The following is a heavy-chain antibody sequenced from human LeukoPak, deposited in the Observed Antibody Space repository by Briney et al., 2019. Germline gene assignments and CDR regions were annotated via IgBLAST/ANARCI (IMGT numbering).Heavy chain of an antibody. Sequence: GGSLRLSCAASGFTFSSYWMSWVRQAPGKGLEWVADIKEDESEKYYVDSVKGRFTISRDNSKNTLYLQMNSLRAEDTAVYYCAHGNYYGSVWYYMDVWGKGTTVTVSS. J-gene: IGHJ6*03. CDR2: IKEDESEK. CDR1: GFTFSSYW. V-gene: IGHV3-7*01. D-gene: IGHD3-10*01. CDR3: AHGNYYGSVWYYMDV.